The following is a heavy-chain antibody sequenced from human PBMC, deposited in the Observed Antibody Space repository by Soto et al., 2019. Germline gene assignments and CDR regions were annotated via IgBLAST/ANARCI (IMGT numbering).Heavy chain of an antibody. CDR2: IRPRCST. CDR1: GGSFSGYY. Sequence: SETLSLTCAVYGGSFSGYYWSWIRQPPGKGREWIGEIRPRCSTYYSPSLHCRVSISVVTSKSLFSLKLCSVTAADTAVYYCARVLGLWFGFSYYYGMDVWGQGTTVAVSS. CDR3: ARVLGLWFGFSYYYGMDV. J-gene: IGHJ6*02. D-gene: IGHD3-10*01. V-gene: IGHV4-34*01.